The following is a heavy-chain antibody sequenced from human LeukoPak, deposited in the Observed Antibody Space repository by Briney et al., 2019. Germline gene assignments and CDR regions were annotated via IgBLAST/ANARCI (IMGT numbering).Heavy chain of an antibody. CDR2: INHSGST. CDR1: GGSFSGYY. J-gene: IGHJ5*01. Sequence: SETLSLTCSVYGGSFSGYYWSWIRQPPGKGLEWIGEINHSGSTNYNPSLKSRVTISVDTSKNQFSLKLSSATAADTAVYFCTRGLAAAYDYNWFDSWGQGTLVTVSS. D-gene: IGHD5-12*01. CDR3: TRGLAAAYDYNWFDS. V-gene: IGHV4-34*01.